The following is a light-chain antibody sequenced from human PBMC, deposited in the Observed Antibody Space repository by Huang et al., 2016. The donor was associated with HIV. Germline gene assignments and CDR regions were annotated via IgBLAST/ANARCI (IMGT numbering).Light chain of an antibody. CDR3: QQRSNWPLT. Sequence: EIVLTQSPVTLSLSPGQRATLACRASQNINTYLAWYQQKPGQAPRLLIYDASNRASGIPARFRGSGSGTDFTLTISSLEPEDFVVYFCQQRSNWPLTFGGGTTIEIK. CDR1: QNINTY. CDR2: DAS. J-gene: IGKJ4*01. V-gene: IGKV3-11*01.